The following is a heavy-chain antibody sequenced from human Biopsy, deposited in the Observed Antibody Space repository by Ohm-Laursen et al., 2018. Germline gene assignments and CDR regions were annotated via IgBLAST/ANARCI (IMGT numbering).Heavy chain of an antibody. CDR3: AGRPWPNAFDI. J-gene: IGHJ3*02. D-gene: IGHD5-12*01. Sequence: GTLSLTCTVSGGSISSYYWNWIRQPPGKGLEWVGYIYYSGSTNYNPSLKSRVTISVDTSRNQFSLKLSSVTAADTAVYYCAGRPWPNAFDIWGQGTMVTVSS. CDR1: GGSISSYY. V-gene: IGHV4-59*01. CDR2: IYYSGST.